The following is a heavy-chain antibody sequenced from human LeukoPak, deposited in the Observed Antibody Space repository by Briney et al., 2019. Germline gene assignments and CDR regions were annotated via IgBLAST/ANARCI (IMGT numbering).Heavy chain of an antibody. V-gene: IGHV3-30*04. J-gene: IGHJ5*02. CDR2: ISYDGSNK. CDR3: ARVRSTPLPLNNWFDP. D-gene: IGHD1-26*01. CDR1: GFTFSSYA. Sequence: GRSLRLSCAASGFTFSSYAMHWVRQAPGKGLEWVAVISYDGSNKYYADSVKGRFTISRDNSKNTLYLQMNSLRAEDTAVYYCARVRSTPLPLNNWFDPWGQGTLVTVSS.